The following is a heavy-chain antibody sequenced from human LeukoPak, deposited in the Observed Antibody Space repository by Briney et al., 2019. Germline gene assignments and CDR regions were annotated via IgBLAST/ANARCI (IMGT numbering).Heavy chain of an antibody. CDR1: GGSFSGYY. Sequence: PSETLSLTCAVYGGSFSGYYWSWIRQPPGKGLEWIGNIYYSGSTFYIPSLKSRVTISVDTSKNQFSLKLSSMTAADTAVYYCARLVGATYIDDWGQGTLVTVSS. CDR3: ARLVGATYIDD. CDR2: IYYSGST. D-gene: IGHD1-26*01. V-gene: IGHV4-34*01. J-gene: IGHJ4*02.